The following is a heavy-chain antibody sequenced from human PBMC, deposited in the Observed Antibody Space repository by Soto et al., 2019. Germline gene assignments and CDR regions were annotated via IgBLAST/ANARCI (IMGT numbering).Heavy chain of an antibody. CDR3: ARRVYGDYFDY. D-gene: IGHD4-17*01. CDR2: IYYSGST. J-gene: IGHJ4*02. V-gene: IGHV4-59*08. Sequence: PSETLSLTCTVSGGSISSYYWSWIRQPPGKGLEWIGYIYYSGSTNYNPSLKSRVTISVDTSKNQFSLKLSSVTAADTAVYYCARRVYGDYFDYWGQGTLVTVSS. CDR1: GGSISSYY.